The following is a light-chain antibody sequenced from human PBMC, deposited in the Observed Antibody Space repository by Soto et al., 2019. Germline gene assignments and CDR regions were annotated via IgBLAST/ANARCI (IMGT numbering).Light chain of an antibody. V-gene: IGLV4-69*01. CDR3: QTWGNGTPWV. Sequence: QSVLTQSPSASASLGASVKLTCTLSSGHSNYAIAWHQQQPEKGPRYLMKLNSDGSHSKGDGIPDRFSGSSSGAERYLTISSLQSEDEADYYCQTWGNGTPWVFGGGTKVTVL. CDR2: LNSDGSH. CDR1: SGHSNYA. J-gene: IGLJ3*02.